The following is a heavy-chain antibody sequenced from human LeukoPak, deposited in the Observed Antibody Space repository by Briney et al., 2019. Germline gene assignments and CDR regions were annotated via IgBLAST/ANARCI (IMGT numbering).Heavy chain of an antibody. V-gene: IGHV3-23*01. J-gene: IGHJ1*01. CDR2: LTAGGINT. Sequence: PGGSLRLSCSASGFTFSSHAMSWVRQAPGEGLEWVSALTAGGINTYYADSVKGRFTISRDNSKNTLYLHMNSLRAEDTAVYYCARLFYSSSGGEYFHHWGQGTLVTVSS. CDR3: ARLFYSSSGGEYFHH. CDR1: GFTFSSHA. D-gene: IGHD6-13*01.